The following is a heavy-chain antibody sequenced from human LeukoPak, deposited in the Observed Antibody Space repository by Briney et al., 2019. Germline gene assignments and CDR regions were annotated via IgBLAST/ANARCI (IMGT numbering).Heavy chain of an antibody. CDR1: GFTLTDYN. J-gene: IGHJ4*02. V-gene: IGHV3-30*02. CDR3: ARGAAVAVEL. D-gene: IGHD6-19*01. CDR2: IQYDGTTE. Sequence: GESLGLSCGASGFTLTDYNMHWVRQAPGKGLEYVAFIQYDGTTEYYADSVKGRFTMSRDRSKNMLYLQMNSLRREDTAVYYCARGAAVAVELWGQGTLVTVSS.